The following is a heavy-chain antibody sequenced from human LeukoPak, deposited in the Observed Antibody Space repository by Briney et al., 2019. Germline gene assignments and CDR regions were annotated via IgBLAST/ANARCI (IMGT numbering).Heavy chain of an antibody. CDR1: GGSFSGYY. CDR3: ARELLRDWFDP. J-gene: IGHJ5*02. V-gene: IGHV4-4*07. D-gene: IGHD2-15*01. Sequence: SETLSLTCAVYGGSFSGYYWSWIRQPPGKGLEWIGRIYTSGSTNYNPSLKSRVTMSVDTSKNQFSLKLSSVTAADTAVYYCARELLRDWFDPWGQGTLVTVSS. CDR2: IYTSGST.